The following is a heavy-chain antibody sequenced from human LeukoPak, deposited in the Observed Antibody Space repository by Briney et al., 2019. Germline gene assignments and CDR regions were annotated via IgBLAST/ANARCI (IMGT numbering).Heavy chain of an antibody. D-gene: IGHD3-3*01. CDR3: ATPGSTIFGVGYYFDY. Sequence: QSGGSLRLSCAASGFTFSSYAMSWVRQAPGKVLEWVSAISGSGGSTYYADSVKGRFTISRDNSKNALYLQMNSLRAEDTAVYYCATPGSTIFGVGYYFDYWGQGTLVTVSS. V-gene: IGHV3-23*01. CDR1: GFTFSSYA. CDR2: ISGSGGST. J-gene: IGHJ4*02.